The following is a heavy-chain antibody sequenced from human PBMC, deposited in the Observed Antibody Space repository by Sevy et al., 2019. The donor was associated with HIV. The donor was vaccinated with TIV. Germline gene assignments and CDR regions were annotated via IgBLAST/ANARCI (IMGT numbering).Heavy chain of an antibody. Sequence: GGSLRLSCAASVFTFSSYATHWVRQAPGKGLEWVAVISYDGSNKYYADSVKGRFTISRDNSKNTLYLQMNSLRAEDTAVYYCAREVKEGIAAAGRSGWFDPWGQGTLVTVSS. J-gene: IGHJ5*02. CDR3: AREVKEGIAAAGRSGWFDP. CDR2: ISYDGSNK. V-gene: IGHV3-30-3*01. CDR1: VFTFSSYA. D-gene: IGHD6-13*01.